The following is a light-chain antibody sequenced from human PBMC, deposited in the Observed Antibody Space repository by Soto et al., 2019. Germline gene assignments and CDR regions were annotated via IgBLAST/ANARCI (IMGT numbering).Light chain of an antibody. J-gene: IGKJ2*01. Sequence: EIVLTQSPDTLSVSPGERATLSYRASQSIRTKLAWYQHRPGQAPRLLIYDVSNRATGIPARFSGSRSGAEFTLTISSLQSEDCAIYYCQQYDSWPPEYTFGQGTKVEIK. V-gene: IGKV3-15*01. CDR3: QQYDSWPPEYT. CDR1: QSIRTK. CDR2: DVS.